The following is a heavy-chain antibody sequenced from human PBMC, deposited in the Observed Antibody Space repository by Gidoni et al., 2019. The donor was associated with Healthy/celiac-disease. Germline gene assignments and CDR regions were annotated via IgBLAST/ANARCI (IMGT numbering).Heavy chain of an antibody. CDR3: ARQDIVVVVAATPNWFDP. V-gene: IGHV4-39*01. Sequence: QLQLQESGPGLVKPSETLSLTCTVSGGSISSSIYYWGWIRQPPGKGLEWMGSIYYSGSTYYHPSLKSRVTISVDTSKNQFSLKLSSVTAADTAVYYCARQDIVVVVAATPNWFDPWGQGTLVTVSS. J-gene: IGHJ5*02. CDR2: IYYSGST. CDR1: GGSISSSIYY. D-gene: IGHD2-15*01.